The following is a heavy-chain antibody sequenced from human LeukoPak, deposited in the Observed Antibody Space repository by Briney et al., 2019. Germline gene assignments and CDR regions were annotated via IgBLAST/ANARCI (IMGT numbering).Heavy chain of an antibody. CDR3: ARARAPYSSSGAFDY. CDR1: GYTFTVYY. Sequence: ASVTVSCKASGYTFTVYYMHWVRQAPGQGLEWMGWINPNSGGTNYAQKFQGRVTMTRDTSISTAYMELSRLRSDDTAVYYCARARAPYSSSGAFDYWGQGTLVTVSS. CDR2: INPNSGGT. D-gene: IGHD6-6*01. J-gene: IGHJ4*02. V-gene: IGHV1-2*02.